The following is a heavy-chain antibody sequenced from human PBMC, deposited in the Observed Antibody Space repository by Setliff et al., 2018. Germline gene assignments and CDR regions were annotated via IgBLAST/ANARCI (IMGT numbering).Heavy chain of an antibody. J-gene: IGHJ6*03. V-gene: IGHV4-39*01. CDR3: ARHKSNGSGSYPSLYMDV. CDR1: GGSISSGNYY. D-gene: IGHD3-10*01. Sequence: KPSETLSLTCRVSGGSISSGNYYWGLMRQPPGKGLEWVATIYYSGSTYSNPSLKSRLIISVAAPDNQFSVKLSSVTASDTAVYYCARHKSNGSGSYPSLYMDVWGKGIMVTVSS. CDR2: IYYSGST.